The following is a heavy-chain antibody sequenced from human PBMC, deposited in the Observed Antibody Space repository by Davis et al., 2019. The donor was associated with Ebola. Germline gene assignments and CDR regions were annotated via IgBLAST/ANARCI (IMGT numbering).Heavy chain of an antibody. Sequence: MPSETLSLTCTVSGGSINNYFWSWIRQPPGKGLEWVGCMFYNGDTKYNPALESRVTISVDTSKNQFSLRLSSVTAADTAMYYCVKDDVTAGRFNYWGQGSLVTVSS. CDR2: MFYNGDT. CDR3: VKDDVTAGRFNY. CDR1: GGSINNYF. J-gene: IGHJ4*02. V-gene: IGHV4-59*08. D-gene: IGHD1-20*01.